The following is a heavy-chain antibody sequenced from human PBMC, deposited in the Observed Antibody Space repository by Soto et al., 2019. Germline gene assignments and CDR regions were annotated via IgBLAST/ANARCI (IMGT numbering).Heavy chain of an antibody. V-gene: IGHV4-4*07. J-gene: IGHJ4*02. CDR3: ARGLYCGDECYFDY. CDR1: GGSISRNY. D-gene: IGHD2-21*01. CDR2: IYKNGTT. Sequence: TLSLTCSVFGGSISRNYWSWIRQPAGKGLEWIGRIYKNGTTDYNPSLESRVTMSVDPSKNRISLKLSSATAADTAIYYCARGLYCGDECYFDYWGQGILVTVSS.